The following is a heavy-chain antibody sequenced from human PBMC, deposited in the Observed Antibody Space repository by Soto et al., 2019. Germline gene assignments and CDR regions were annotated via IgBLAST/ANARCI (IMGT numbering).Heavy chain of an antibody. J-gene: IGHJ5*02. V-gene: IGHV1-3*01. D-gene: IGHD6-19*01. CDR2: INAGNGKT. CDR1: GYTFTSYA. Sequence: QVQLVQSGAEVKKPGASVKVSCKASGYTFTSYAMHWVRQAPGQRLEWMGWINAGNGKTKYSQKFLGRVTITRDTSASTAYRELISLRSEDTVVYYCARGVAGPRHWFDPWGQGILVTVSS. CDR3: ARGVAGPRHWFDP.